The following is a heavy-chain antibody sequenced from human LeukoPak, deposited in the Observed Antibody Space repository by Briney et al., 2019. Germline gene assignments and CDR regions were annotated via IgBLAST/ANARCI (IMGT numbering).Heavy chain of an antibody. CDR3: AKVLNTYSSGGFDY. V-gene: IGHV3-30*04. CDR1: GFTFSSYA. D-gene: IGHD2-15*01. J-gene: IGHJ4*02. Sequence: HSGGSLRLSCAASGFTFSSYAMHWVRQAPGNGLEWVAVISYDGSNKYYADSVKGRFTISRDNSKNTLYLQMNSLRAEDTAVYYCAKVLNTYSSGGFDYWGQGTLVTVSS. CDR2: ISYDGSNK.